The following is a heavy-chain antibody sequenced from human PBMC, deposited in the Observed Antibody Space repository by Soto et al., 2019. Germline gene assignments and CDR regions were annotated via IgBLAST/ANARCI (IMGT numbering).Heavy chain of an antibody. CDR1: GFTFSTFW. Sequence: EVQLVESGGTLVQPGGSLRLSCAASGFTFSTFWMHWVRQAPGKGLVWVSRINTDGSKTTYAASVKGRFTNSRDNAKNTVYLQMDSLRAEDTAVYYCATVATNSYNWLDPWGQGTLVTVSS. V-gene: IGHV3-74*01. CDR3: ATVATNSYNWLDP. J-gene: IGHJ5*02. CDR2: INTDGSKT. D-gene: IGHD5-12*01.